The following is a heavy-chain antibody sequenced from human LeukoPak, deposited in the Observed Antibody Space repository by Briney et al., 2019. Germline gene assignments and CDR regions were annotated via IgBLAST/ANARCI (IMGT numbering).Heavy chain of an antibody. D-gene: IGHD5-12*01. Sequence: GASVKVSCKASGYTFTSYGISWVRQAPGQGLEWMGWISAYNGNTNYAQKLQGRVTMTTDTSTSTAYMELRSLRSDDTAVYYCARDQSPNIVPTIGLDYWGQGTLVTVSS. CDR1: GYTFTSYG. J-gene: IGHJ4*02. CDR2: ISAYNGNT. CDR3: ARDQSPNIVPTIGLDY. V-gene: IGHV1-18*01.